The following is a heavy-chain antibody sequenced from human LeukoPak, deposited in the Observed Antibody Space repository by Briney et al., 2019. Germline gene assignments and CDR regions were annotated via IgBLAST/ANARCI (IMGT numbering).Heavy chain of an antibody. V-gene: IGHV3-30*18. CDR1: GRMFITYS. CDR3: AKNTILDSRSY. Sequence: GGSLRLSCAASGRMFITYSMHWVRQAPGKGLEWLSMISADESDITYTDSVKGRFTTSRDNSKNTLFLQMNSLRADDTAVYYCAKNTILDSRSYWGQGTLVTVSS. CDR2: ISADESDI. J-gene: IGHJ4*02. D-gene: IGHD3-3*01.